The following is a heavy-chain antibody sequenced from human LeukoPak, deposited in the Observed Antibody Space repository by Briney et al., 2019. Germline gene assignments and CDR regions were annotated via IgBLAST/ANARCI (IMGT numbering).Heavy chain of an antibody. J-gene: IGHJ3*02. CDR2: IYHTGST. D-gene: IGHD3-22*01. CDR3: ARSGPYYYDSSSYKAFDI. CDR1: GGSISGYY. Sequence: SETLSLTCTVSGGSISGYYWSWIRQPPGEGLEWIAYIYHTGSTDYNPSLKSRVTMSIDRSENQFSLRLNSVTAADTAVYYCARSGPYYYDSSSYKAFDIWGQGTMVTVS. V-gene: IGHV4-59*01.